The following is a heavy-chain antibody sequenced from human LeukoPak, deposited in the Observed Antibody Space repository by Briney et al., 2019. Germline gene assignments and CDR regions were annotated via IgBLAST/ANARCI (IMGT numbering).Heavy chain of an antibody. CDR3: ANPGTTGLGWAQFDY. J-gene: IGHJ4*02. V-gene: IGHV3-23*01. Sequence: PGGSLRLSCVASGFTFRSFGMTWVRQPPGKGLEWVASFDGIGGDTQYAGSVKGRCTISRDNSKKTLYLHMNTLRAEDTAIYYCANPGTTGLGWAQFDYWGQGSLVTVSS. CDR1: GFTFRSFG. CDR2: FDGIGGDT. D-gene: IGHD2-8*02.